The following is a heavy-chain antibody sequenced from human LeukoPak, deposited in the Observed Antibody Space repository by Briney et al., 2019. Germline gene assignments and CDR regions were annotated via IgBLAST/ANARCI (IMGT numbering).Heavy chain of an antibody. Sequence: SETLSLTCTVSGGFISSGGYYWSWIRQHPGKGLEWIGYIYYSGSTYYNPSLKSRVTISVDTSKNQFSLKLSSVTAADTAVYYCARDKAQRIAAAGASNWFDPWGQGTLVTVSS. J-gene: IGHJ5*02. CDR3: ARDKAQRIAAAGASNWFDP. CDR2: IYYSGST. CDR1: GGFISSGGYY. D-gene: IGHD6-13*01. V-gene: IGHV4-31*03.